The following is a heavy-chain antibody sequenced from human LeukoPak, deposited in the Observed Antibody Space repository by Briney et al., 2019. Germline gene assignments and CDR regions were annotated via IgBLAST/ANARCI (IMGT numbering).Heavy chain of an antibody. V-gene: IGHV4-34*01. Sequence: SETLSLTCAVYGGSFSGYYWSWIRQPPGKGLEWIGEINHSGSTNYNPSLKSRVTISVDTSKSQFSLKLSSVTAADTAVYYCARWYYYGSGSSQWGQGTLVTVSS. J-gene: IGHJ4*02. CDR2: INHSGST. D-gene: IGHD3-10*01. CDR3: ARWYYYGSGSSQ. CDR1: GGSFSGYY.